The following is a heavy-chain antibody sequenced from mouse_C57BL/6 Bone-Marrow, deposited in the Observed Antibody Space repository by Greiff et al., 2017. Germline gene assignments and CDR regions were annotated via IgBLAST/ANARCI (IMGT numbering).Heavy chain of an antibody. CDR1: GYSFTSYY. V-gene: IGHV1-28*01. Sequence: EVQLQQSGPDLMKPGASVTISCKASGYSFTSYYMHWVKQSHGRSLEWIGYIDPFNGGTGYNRKFEGKASLTVDNSSSTAYMHLSSLTSEDSAVYYCARGGFAYWGQGTLVTVSA. J-gene: IGHJ3*01. CDR2: IDPFNGGT. CDR3: ARGGFAY.